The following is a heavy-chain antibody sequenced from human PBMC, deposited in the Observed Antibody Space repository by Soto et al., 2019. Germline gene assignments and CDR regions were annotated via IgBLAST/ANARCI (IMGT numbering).Heavy chain of an antibody. CDR3: AREGRHCSSNGCSDEDYYYYYGMDV. V-gene: IGHV1-8*01. CDR2: MNPNSGNT. Sequence: SVKVSCKASGYTFTSYDINWVRQATGQGLEWMGWMNPNSGNTGYAQKFQGRVTMTRNTSISTAYMELSRLRSDDTAVYYCAREGRHCSSNGCSDEDYYYYYGMDVCGQGTTVTVSS. CDR1: GYTFTSYD. J-gene: IGHJ6*02. D-gene: IGHD2-2*01.